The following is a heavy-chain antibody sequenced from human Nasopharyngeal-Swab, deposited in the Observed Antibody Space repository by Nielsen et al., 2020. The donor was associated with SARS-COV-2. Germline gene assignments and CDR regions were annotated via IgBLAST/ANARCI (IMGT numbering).Heavy chain of an antibody. CDR2: ISSSSSYI. J-gene: IGHJ6*02. Sequence: WIRQPPGKGLEWVSSISSSSSYIYYADSVKGRFTISRDNAKNSLYLQMNSLRAEDTAVYYCARDSRGYGGYVYHYGMDVWGQGTTVTVSS. D-gene: IGHD4-17*01. V-gene: IGHV3-21*01. CDR3: ARDSRGYGGYVYHYGMDV.